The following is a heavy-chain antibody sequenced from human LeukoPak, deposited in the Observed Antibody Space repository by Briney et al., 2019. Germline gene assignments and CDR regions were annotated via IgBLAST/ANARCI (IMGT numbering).Heavy chain of an antibody. CDR2: INPNSGGT. CDR1: GYTFTGYY. Sequence: ASVKVSCKASGYTFTGYYMHWVRQAPGQGLEWMGWINPNSGGTNYAQKFQGRVTMTRDTSISTAYMELSRLRSDDTAVYYCAAGRGYCGGGSCYGDDAFDIWGRGTMVTVSS. J-gene: IGHJ3*02. V-gene: IGHV1-2*02. D-gene: IGHD2-15*01. CDR3: AAGRGYCGGGSCYGDDAFDI.